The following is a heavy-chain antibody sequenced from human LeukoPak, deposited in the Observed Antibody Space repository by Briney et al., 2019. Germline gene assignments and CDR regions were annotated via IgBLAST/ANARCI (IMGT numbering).Heavy chain of an antibody. CDR2: ICAYNGNT. J-gene: IGHJ4*02. D-gene: IGHD3-3*01. CDR3: ARDTYYDFWSGYHFYFDY. Sequence: ASVKVSCKASVYTFTSYGISWVRQAPGQGLEWMGWICAYNGNTNYAQKLQGRVTMTTDTSTSTAYMELRSLRSDDTAVYYCARDTYYDFWSGYHFYFDYWGQGTLVTVSS. CDR1: VYTFTSYG. V-gene: IGHV1-18*01.